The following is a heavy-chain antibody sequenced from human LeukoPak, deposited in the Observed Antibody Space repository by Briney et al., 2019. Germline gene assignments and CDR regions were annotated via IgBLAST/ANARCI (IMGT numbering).Heavy chain of an antibody. J-gene: IGHJ5*02. D-gene: IGHD1-26*01. V-gene: IGHV4-39*07. CDR1: GGSISSSTYY. CDR2: IYYSGST. CDR3: ARGFTCSDSYYGCWSDP. Sequence: PSETLSLTCTVSGGSISSSTYYWGWVRQSPGKGLEWIGIIYYSGSTYYNPSLESRVTISVDTSKNQFSLKLSSVTAADTAVYYCARGFTCSDSYYGCWSDPWGQGTLVTVSS.